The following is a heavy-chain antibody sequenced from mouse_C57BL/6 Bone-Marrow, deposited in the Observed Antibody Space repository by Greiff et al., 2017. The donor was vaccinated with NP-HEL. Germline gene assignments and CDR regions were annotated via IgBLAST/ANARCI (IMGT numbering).Heavy chain of an antibody. CDR2: IYPGGGYT. Sequence: QVQLQQSGAELVRPGPSVKMSCKASGYTFTNYWIGWAKQRPGHGLEWIGDIYPGGGYTNYNEKFKGKATLTADKSSSTAYMQFSSLTSEDSAIYYCARLYYGSSLDYWGQGTTLPVSS. D-gene: IGHD1-1*01. CDR3: ARLYYGSSLDY. J-gene: IGHJ2*01. CDR1: GYTFTNYW. V-gene: IGHV1-63*01.